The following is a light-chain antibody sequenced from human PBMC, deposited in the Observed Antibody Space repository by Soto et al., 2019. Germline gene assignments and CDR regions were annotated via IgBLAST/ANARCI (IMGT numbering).Light chain of an antibody. CDR3: LQPNTFPLT. CDR1: QGIGSW. V-gene: IGKV1-12*01. J-gene: IGKJ4*01. Sequence: DIQMTQSPSFVSASVGDRVTITCRASQGIGSWLSWYKQKQGKAPKLLIYAASCLQSGVLSRLSSSGSVTDFTLTFSSLQTEDIATYYCLQPNTFPLTFGEVTNVEIK. CDR2: AAS.